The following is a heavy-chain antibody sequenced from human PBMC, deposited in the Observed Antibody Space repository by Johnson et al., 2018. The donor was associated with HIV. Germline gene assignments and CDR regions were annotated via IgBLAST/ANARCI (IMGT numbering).Heavy chain of an antibody. CDR1: GFTFSSYW. J-gene: IGHJ3*02. Sequence: VQLVESGGGLVQPGGSLRLSCAASGFTFSSYWMHWVRQAPGKGLVWVSRINSDGSSTSYADSVKGRFTISRDNAKNTLYLQMNSLRAEDTAVYYCAGLAVRGSAGAFDIWGQGTLVTVSS. V-gene: IGHV3-74*01. CDR3: AGLAVRGSAGAFDI. D-gene: IGHD3-10*01. CDR2: INSDGSST.